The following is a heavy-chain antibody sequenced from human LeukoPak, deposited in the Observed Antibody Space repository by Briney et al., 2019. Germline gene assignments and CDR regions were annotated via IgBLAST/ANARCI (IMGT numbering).Heavy chain of an antibody. D-gene: IGHD4-4*01. CDR2: IYYSGST. CDR3: ASSSRGYSNY. J-gene: IGHJ4*02. V-gene: IGHV4-59*01. Sequence: SETLSLTCTVSGVSISSYYWSWIRQTPGKGLEWIGYIYYSGSTNYNPSLKSRVTISADTSKNQFSLQLSSVTAADTAVYYCASSSRGYSNYWGQGTLVTVSS. CDR1: GVSISSYY.